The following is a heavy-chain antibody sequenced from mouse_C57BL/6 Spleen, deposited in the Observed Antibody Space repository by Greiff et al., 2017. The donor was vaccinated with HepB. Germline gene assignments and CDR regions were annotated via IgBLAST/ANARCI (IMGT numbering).Heavy chain of an antibody. D-gene: IGHD2-3*01. CDR2: IDPETGGT. V-gene: IGHV1-15*01. J-gene: IGHJ3*01. CDR3: TPYEGFAY. Sequence: QVQLQQSGAELVRPGASVTLSCKASGYTFTDYEMHWVKQTPVHGLEWIGAIDPETGGTAYNQKFKGKAILTADKSSSTAYMEFRSLTSEDSAVYSCTPYEGFAYWGQGTLVTVSA. CDR1: GYTFTDYE.